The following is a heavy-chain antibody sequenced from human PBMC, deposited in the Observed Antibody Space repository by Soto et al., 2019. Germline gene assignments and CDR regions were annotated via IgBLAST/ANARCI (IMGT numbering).Heavy chain of an antibody. CDR3: ARVTMIVTYYFDY. J-gene: IGHJ4*02. Sequence: QVQLQQWGAGLLKPSETLSLTCAVYGGSFSGYYWSWIRQPPGKGLEWIGEINHSGSTNYNPSLKSRVTKSVDTSKNQFSLKLSSVTAADTAVYYCARVTMIVTYYFDYWGQGTLVTVSS. D-gene: IGHD3-22*01. CDR1: GGSFSGYY. V-gene: IGHV4-34*01. CDR2: INHSGST.